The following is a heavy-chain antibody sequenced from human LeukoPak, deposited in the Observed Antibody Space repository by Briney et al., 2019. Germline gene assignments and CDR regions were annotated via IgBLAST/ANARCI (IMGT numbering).Heavy chain of an antibody. CDR2: IWYDGSNK. J-gene: IGHJ4*02. Sequence: GGSLRLSCAASGFTFSSYDMHWVRQAPGKGLEWVALIWYDGSNKNYADSVKGRFTISRDNSKNTLFLQMNSLRAEDTAVYYCARWGEQRWLQFGDWGQGTLVTVSS. D-gene: IGHD5-24*01. CDR3: ARWGEQRWLQFGD. CDR1: GFTFSSYD. V-gene: IGHV3-33*01.